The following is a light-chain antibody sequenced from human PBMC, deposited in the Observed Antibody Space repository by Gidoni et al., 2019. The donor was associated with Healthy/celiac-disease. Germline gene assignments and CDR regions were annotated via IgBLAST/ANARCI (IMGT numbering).Light chain of an antibody. CDR1: QSLLYSSNNKNY. J-gene: IGKJ2*01. CDR3: QQYYSTPYT. V-gene: IGKV4-1*01. CDR2: WAS. Sequence: DIVMTQSPDSLAVSLGERATINCKSSQSLLYSSNNKNYLAWYQQKPGQPPKLLAYWASIRESGVPDRFRGSGSGTDFTLTISSLQAEDVAVYYCQQYYSTPYTFGQGTKLEIK.